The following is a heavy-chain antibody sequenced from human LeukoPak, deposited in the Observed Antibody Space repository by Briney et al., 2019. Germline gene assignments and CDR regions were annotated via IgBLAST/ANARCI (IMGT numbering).Heavy chain of an antibody. CDR2: TYYRSKWYY. J-gene: IGHJ6*02. CDR3: ALARSEYHYGMDV. CDR1: GDSVSSISVA. V-gene: IGHV6-1*01. Sequence: SQTLSLTCAISGDSVSSISVAWNWLRQSPSRGLEWLGRTYYRSKWYYEYAVSVKGRINISPDPSKNQFSLQLNSVTPEDTAVYYCALARSEYHYGMDVWGQGTTVTVSS.